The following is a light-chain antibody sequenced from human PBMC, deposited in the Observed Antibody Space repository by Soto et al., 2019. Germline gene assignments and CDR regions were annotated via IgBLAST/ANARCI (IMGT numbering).Light chain of an antibody. CDR1: QSVSSSY. V-gene: IGKV3-20*01. CDR3: QQYGSSPLNT. Sequence: EIVLTQSPGTLSLSPGDRATLSCWASQSVSSSYLAWYQQKPGQAPRLLIYGASSRATGIPDRFSGSGSGTDFTLTISRLEPEDFAVDHCQQYGSSPLNTFGQGTKLEIK. J-gene: IGKJ2*01. CDR2: GAS.